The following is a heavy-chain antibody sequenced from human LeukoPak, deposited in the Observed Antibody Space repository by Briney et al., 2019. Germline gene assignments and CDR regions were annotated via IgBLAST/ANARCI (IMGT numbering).Heavy chain of an antibody. CDR2: IYYSGSR. J-gene: IGHJ5*02. V-gene: IGHV4-31*03. Sequence: SQTLSLTCTVSGGSINSADYYWSWIRQHPEKGLEWIGYIYYSGSRYYNPSLKSRVSISIDTSTNQFSLNLSSVTAADTAVYYCARDPGGDGFNLRNWFDPWGQGTLVTVSS. CDR1: GGSINSADYY. D-gene: IGHD5-24*01. CDR3: ARDPGGDGFNLRNWFDP.